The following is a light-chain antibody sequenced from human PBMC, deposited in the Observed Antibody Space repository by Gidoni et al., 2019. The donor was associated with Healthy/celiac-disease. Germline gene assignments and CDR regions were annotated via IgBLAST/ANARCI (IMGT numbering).Light chain of an antibody. V-gene: IGKV1-27*01. CDR1: QGISNY. Sequence: DIQMTQSPSSLSASVGDRVTITCRALQGISNYLAWYQKKPGKVPKLLIYAASTVQSGVPSRFSGSGSGTYFTLTISRLQPEVVSTYYCQKYNSAWTFGQXTKVEIK. J-gene: IGKJ1*01. CDR2: AAS. CDR3: QKYNSAWT.